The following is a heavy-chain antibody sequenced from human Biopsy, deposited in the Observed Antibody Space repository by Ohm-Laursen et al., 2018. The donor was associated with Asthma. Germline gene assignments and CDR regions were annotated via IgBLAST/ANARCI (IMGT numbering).Heavy chain of an antibody. CDR3: ASDFPKDYVRYNFQF. CDR2: HDHEEGGT. D-gene: IGHD4-17*01. J-gene: IGHJ4*02. V-gene: IGHV1-24*01. CDR1: GYSLTDLS. Sequence: SVKVSCKLSGYSLTDLSMHWVRQAPGQGPEWMGGHDHEEGGTVNARRFQGRVTMTEDTSADTAYMELSSLSSDDTAVYYCASDFPKDYVRYNFQFWGQGTLVTVSS.